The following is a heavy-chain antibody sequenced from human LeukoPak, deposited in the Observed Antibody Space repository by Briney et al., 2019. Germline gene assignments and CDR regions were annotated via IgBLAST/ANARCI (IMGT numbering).Heavy chain of an antibody. CDR1: GFTFSSYW. D-gene: IGHD3-3*01. CDR2: IKSKTDGGTT. CDR3: TTDDFWSGYFIYYYYYYYMDV. J-gene: IGHJ6*03. V-gene: IGHV3-15*01. Sequence: GGSLRLSCAASGFTFSSYWMSWVRQAPGKGLEWVGRIKSKTDGGTTDYAAPVKGRFTISRDDSKNTLYLQMNSLKTEDTAVYYCTTDDFWSGYFIYYYYYYYMDVWGKGTTVTVSS.